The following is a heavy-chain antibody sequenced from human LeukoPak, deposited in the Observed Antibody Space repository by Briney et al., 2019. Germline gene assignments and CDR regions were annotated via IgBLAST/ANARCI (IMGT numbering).Heavy chain of an antibody. D-gene: IGHD3-22*01. CDR1: GFTFSNYA. Sequence: GRSLRLSCAASGFTFSNYAINWVRQAPGKGLEWVSAVSGSGDSTYYADSVKGRFAISRDNSKNTVHLQMSSLRAEDTAVYYCVKRSYSDSSGYLGSCDYWGQGTLVTVSS. V-gene: IGHV3-23*01. CDR2: VSGSGDST. J-gene: IGHJ4*02. CDR3: VKRSYSDSSGYLGSCDY.